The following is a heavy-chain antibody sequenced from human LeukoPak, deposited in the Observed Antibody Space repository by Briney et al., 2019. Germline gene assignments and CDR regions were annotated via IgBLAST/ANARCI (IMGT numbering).Heavy chain of an antibody. J-gene: IGHJ1*01. Sequence: GGSLRLSCAASGFTFDDYAMHWVRQAPGKGLEWVSGISWNSGSIGYADSVKGRFTISRDNAKNSLYLQMNSLRAEDTALYYCAKDKGYGGNSYFQHWGQGTLVTVSS. CDR2: ISWNSGSI. D-gene: IGHD4-17*01. V-gene: IGHV3-9*01. CDR1: GFTFDDYA. CDR3: AKDKGYGGNSYFQH.